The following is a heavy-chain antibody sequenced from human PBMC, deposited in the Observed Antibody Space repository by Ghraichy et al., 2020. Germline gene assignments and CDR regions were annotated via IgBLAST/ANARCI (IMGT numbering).Heavy chain of an antibody. CDR1: GFTFSSYS. Sequence: LSLTCAASGFTFSSYSMKWVRQAPGKGLEWVSYIIDRSRIHYADSVKGRFTISRDNVRKSLYLQMKSLRDEDTAVYYCARGSSTTDAFDTWGQGTMVTVSS. CDR3: ARGSSTTDAFDT. D-gene: IGHD1-14*01. V-gene: IGHV3-48*02. J-gene: IGHJ3*02. CDR2: IIDRSRI.